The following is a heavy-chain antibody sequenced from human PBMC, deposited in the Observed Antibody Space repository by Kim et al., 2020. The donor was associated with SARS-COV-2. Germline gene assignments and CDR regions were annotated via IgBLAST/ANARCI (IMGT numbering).Heavy chain of an antibody. CDR1: GASITSYY. Sequence: SETLSLTCNVSGASITSYYWSWIRQSPEKGLEWIGYIKYSGNTKYNPPLKSRVTLSIDGSKNQFSLRLNSVTAADTAMYYCARGCGGDCLYGFDVWGQGKMVTVSS. D-gene: IGHD2-21*02. V-gene: IGHV4-59*13. CDR3: ARGCGGDCLYGFDV. J-gene: IGHJ3*01. CDR2: IKYSGNT.